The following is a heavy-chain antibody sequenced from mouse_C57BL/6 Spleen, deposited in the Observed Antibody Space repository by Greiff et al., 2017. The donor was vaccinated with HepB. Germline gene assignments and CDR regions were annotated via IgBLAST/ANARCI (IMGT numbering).Heavy chain of an antibody. CDR3: ARWDDYDGGLAY. Sequence: EVQGVESGGGLVQPGGSLSLSCAASGFTFTDYYMSWVRQPPGKALEWLGFIRNKANGYTTEYSASVKGRFTISRDNSQSILYLQMNALRAEDSATYYCARWDDYDGGLAYWGQGTLVTVSA. V-gene: IGHV7-3*01. J-gene: IGHJ3*01. CDR1: GFTFTDYY. CDR2: IRNKANGYTT. D-gene: IGHD2-4*01.